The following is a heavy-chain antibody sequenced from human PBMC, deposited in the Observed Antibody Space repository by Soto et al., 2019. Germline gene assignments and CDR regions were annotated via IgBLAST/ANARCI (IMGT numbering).Heavy chain of an antibody. Sequence: GGSLRLSCAASGFTFSSYAMSWVRQAPGKGLEWVSGISGSGGSTYYADSVKGRFTISRDNSKNTLYLQMKTLRAEDTAVDYCAKRTTYSSGWYPHWGQGTLVTVSS. CDR3: AKRTTYSSGWYPH. J-gene: IGHJ4*02. D-gene: IGHD6-19*01. CDR1: GFTFSSYA. CDR2: ISGSGGST. V-gene: IGHV3-23*01.